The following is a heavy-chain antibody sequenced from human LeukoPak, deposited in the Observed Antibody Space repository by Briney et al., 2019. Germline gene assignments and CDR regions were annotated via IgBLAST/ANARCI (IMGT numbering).Heavy chain of an antibody. Sequence: ASVKVSCKASGYTFTGYYMHWVRQAPGQGLEWMGWINPNSGGTNYAQKFQGRVTMTRDTSISTAYLQWSSLKASDTAMYYCASPKVGAMEGDDAFDIWGQGTMVTVSS. D-gene: IGHD1-26*01. CDR1: GYTFTGYY. CDR2: INPNSGGT. J-gene: IGHJ3*02. CDR3: ASPKVGAMEGDDAFDI. V-gene: IGHV1-2*02.